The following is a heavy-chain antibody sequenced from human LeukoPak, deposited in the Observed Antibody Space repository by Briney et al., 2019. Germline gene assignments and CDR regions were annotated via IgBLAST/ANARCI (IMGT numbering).Heavy chain of an antibody. D-gene: IGHD3-16*02. V-gene: IGHV3-30*04. CDR3: AKCNDYVWGSYRDAPYFDY. J-gene: IGHJ4*02. Sequence: GSLRLSCAASGFTFSSYAMHWVRQAPGKGLEWVAVISYDGSNKYYADSVKGRFTISRDNSKNTLYLQMNSLRAEDTAVYYCAKCNDYVWGSYRDAPYFDYWGQGTLVTVSS. CDR1: GFTFSSYA. CDR2: ISYDGSNK.